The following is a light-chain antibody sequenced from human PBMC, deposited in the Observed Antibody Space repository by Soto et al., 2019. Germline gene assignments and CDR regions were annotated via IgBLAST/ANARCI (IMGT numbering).Light chain of an antibody. CDR2: DAS. V-gene: IGKV1-33*01. J-gene: IGKJ5*01. CDR3: QQYENLPT. Sequence: DIQMTQSPSSLSSSVGDRVTLTCQASQNINNYLNWYQQKPGRAPKLLIYDASNLEAGVPSRLRGSGSGTDFTFTISRMQPEDIATYYCQQYENLPTFGQGTRLEI. CDR1: QNINNY.